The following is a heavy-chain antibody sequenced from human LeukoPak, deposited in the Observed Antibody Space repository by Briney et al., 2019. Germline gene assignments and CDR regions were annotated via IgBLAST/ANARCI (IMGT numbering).Heavy chain of an antibody. J-gene: IGHJ4*02. CDR1: GGSIRSSSYY. D-gene: IGHD4-17*01. Sequence: SETLSLTCTVSGGSIRSSSYYWGWIRQPPGKGLEWIGSIYYSGSTYYNPSLKSRVTISVDTSKNQFSLKLSSVTAADTAVYYCASSWFGMTTVTTFHYWGQGTLVTVSS. CDR3: ASSWFGMTTVTTFHY. CDR2: IYYSGST. V-gene: IGHV4-39*01.